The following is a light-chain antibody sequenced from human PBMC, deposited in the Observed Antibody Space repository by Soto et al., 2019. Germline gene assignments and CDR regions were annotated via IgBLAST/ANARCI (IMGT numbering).Light chain of an antibody. V-gene: IGKV1-39*01. CDR3: KQSYRMHQ. J-gene: IGKJ4*01. Sequence: DIQLTQSPSSLSASVGDRVTITCRSSQNINTYLNWYQQRPGEPPKLLIYHASSLKSGVPSRFRCSASGTDFTDTICSLQPEDFRTYYCKQSYRMHQFGGGNKVYIK. CDR1: QNINTY. CDR2: HAS.